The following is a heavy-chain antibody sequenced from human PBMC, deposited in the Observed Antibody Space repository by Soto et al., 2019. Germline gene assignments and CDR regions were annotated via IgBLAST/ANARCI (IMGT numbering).Heavy chain of an antibody. Sequence: SVKVSCKASGGTFSSYAISWVRQAPGQGLEWMGGIIPIFGTANYAQKFQGRVTLSRDTATSTAYMDLRSLRSDDTAVYYCARVPREIILVGMDVWGQGTTVTVS. J-gene: IGHJ6*02. D-gene: IGHD2-2*01. CDR2: IIPIFGTA. CDR3: ARVPREIILVGMDV. V-gene: IGHV1-69*05. CDR1: GGTFSSYA.